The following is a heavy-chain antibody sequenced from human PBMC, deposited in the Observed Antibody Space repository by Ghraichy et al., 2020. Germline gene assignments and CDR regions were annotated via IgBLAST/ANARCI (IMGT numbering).Heavy chain of an antibody. D-gene: IGHD4-17*01. J-gene: IGHJ3*02. V-gene: IGHV5-51*01. CDR2: IYPGDSDT. Sequence: GESLNISCKGSGYSFTSYWIGWVRQMPGKGLEWMGIIYPGDSDTRYSPSFQGQVTISADKSISTAYLQWSSLKASDTAMYYCARGDYVHGDAFDIWGQGTMVTVSS. CDR1: GYSFTSYW. CDR3: ARGDYVHGDAFDI.